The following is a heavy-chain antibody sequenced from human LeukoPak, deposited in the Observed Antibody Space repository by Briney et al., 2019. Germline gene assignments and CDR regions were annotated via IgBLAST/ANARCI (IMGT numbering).Heavy chain of an antibody. CDR2: ISGSGGST. CDR1: GFTFSSYA. Sequence: GGPLRLSCAASGFTFSSYAMSWLRQAPGKGLEWVSAISGSGGSTYYADSVKGRFTISRDNSKNTLYLQMNSLRAEDTAVYYCANRGYSYGVDYWGQGTLVTVSS. V-gene: IGHV3-23*01. CDR3: ANRGYSYGVDY. J-gene: IGHJ4*02. D-gene: IGHD5-18*01.